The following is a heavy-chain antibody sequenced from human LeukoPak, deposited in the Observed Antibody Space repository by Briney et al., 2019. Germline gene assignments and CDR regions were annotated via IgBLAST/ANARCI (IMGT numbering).Heavy chain of an antibody. CDR1: GYTFTSYD. J-gene: IGHJ6*03. D-gene: IGHD3-3*01. CDR3: AREGGFWSGHYMDV. Sequence: ASVKVSCKASGYTFTSYDINWVRQATGQGLEWMGWTNPNSGNTGYAQKFQGRVTITRNTSISTAYMELSSLRSEDTAVYYCAREGGFWSGHYMDVWGKGTTVTVSS. CDR2: TNPNSGNT. V-gene: IGHV1-8*03.